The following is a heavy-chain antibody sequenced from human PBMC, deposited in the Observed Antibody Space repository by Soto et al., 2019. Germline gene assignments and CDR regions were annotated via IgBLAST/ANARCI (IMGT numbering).Heavy chain of an antibody. CDR2: IYYSGST. J-gene: IGHJ4*02. CDR3: ARQLLWFGELLNFDY. D-gene: IGHD3-10*01. CDR1: GGSISSSSYY. Sequence: TSETLSLTCTVSGGSISSSSYYWGWIRQPPGKGLEWIGSIYYSGSTYYNPSLKSRVTISVDTSKNQFSLKLSYVTAADTAVYYCARQLLWFGELLNFDYWGQGTLVTVSS. V-gene: IGHV4-39*01.